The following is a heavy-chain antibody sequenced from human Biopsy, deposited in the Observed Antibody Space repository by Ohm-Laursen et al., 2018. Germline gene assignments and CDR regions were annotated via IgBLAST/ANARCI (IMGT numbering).Heavy chain of an antibody. Sequence: SLRLSSAASGFTFSDYYMSWIRQAPGRGLEWVSHISGIGDTTYYADSVKGRFTISRDNSKNSLYLQMNSLRAEDTAVYYCARDLTWGSYFDSWGQGSLVTVSS. D-gene: IGHD3-16*01. V-gene: IGHV3-11*01. CDR3: ARDLTWGSYFDS. CDR2: ISGIGDTT. J-gene: IGHJ4*02. CDR1: GFTFSDYY.